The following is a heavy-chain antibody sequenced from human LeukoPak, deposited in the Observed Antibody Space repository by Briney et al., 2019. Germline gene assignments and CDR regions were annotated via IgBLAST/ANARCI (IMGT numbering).Heavy chain of an antibody. CDR3: ARDHCSGGSCYLDY. D-gene: IGHD2-15*01. CDR1: GFTVSSNY. Sequence: GGSLRLSCAASGFTVSSNYMSWVRQAPGKGLEWVSVIYSGGSTYYADSVKGRFTISRDNSKNTLYLQMNSLRAEDTAVYYCARDHCSGGSCYLDYWGQGTLVTVSS. J-gene: IGHJ4*02. CDR2: IYSGGST. V-gene: IGHV3-66*01.